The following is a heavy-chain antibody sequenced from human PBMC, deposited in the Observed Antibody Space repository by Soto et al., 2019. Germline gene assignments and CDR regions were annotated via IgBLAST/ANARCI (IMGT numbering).Heavy chain of an antibody. V-gene: IGHV4-39*01. CDR3: APLSVSLSGPYGIHV. Sequence: SETLSLTCSVSGGSISSGSYYWGWIRQTPGRGLEWIASMYHGGTTYSNPSLKSRVTISVDTSKNQFSLRLTSVTAADTAVYYCAPLSVSLSGPYGIHVWGQGTTVTVSS. D-gene: IGHD2-15*01. CDR1: GGSISSGSYY. J-gene: IGHJ6*02. CDR2: MYHGGTT.